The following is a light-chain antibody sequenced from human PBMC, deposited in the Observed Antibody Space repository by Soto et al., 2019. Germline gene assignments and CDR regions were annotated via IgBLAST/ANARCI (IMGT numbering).Light chain of an antibody. CDR3: SSYTSLITYV. J-gene: IGLJ1*01. CDR1: SNDLGGYNY. Sequence: QPALTRPASGSGSARQSITISCTGTSNDLGGYNYVSWYQQHPGKTPKLMIYDVSNRPSGVSDRFSGSKSGNTASLTISALQAEDEADYYCSSYTSLITYVFGTGTTVTVL. V-gene: IGLV2-14*01. CDR2: DVS.